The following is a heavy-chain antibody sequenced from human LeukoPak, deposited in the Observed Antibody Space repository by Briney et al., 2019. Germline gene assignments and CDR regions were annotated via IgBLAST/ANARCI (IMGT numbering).Heavy chain of an antibody. Sequence: GGSLRLSCAASGFTFSSYAMSWVRQAPGKGLEWVSAISGSGGSTYYADSVKGRFTISRDNPKNTLYLQMNSLRAEDTAVYYCAKAPHIVVVPAAYFDYWGQGTLVTVSS. V-gene: IGHV3-23*01. D-gene: IGHD2-2*01. CDR2: ISGSGGST. CDR3: AKAPHIVVVPAAYFDY. J-gene: IGHJ4*02. CDR1: GFTFSSYA.